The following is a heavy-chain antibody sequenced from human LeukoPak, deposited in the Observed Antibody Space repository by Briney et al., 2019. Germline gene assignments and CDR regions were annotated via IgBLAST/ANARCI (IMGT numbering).Heavy chain of an antibody. CDR3: ARDRHGVATIGDFDY. CDR1: GFTFSSYS. D-gene: IGHD5-12*01. V-gene: IGHV3-21*01. J-gene: IGHJ4*02. Sequence: GGSLRLSCAASGFTFSSYSMNWVRQARGKGLEWVSSISSSSSYIYYADSVKGRFTISRDNAKNSLYLQMNSLRAEDTAVYYCARDRHGVATIGDFDYWGQGTLVTVSS. CDR2: ISSSSSYI.